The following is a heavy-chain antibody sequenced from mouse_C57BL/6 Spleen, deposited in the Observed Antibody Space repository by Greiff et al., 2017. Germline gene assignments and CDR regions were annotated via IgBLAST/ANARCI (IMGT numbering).Heavy chain of an antibody. V-gene: IGHV6-3*01. D-gene: IGHD1-1*01. CDR2: IRLKSDNYAT. Sequence: EVKLMESGGGLVQPGGSMKLSCVASGFTFSNYWMNWVRQSPEKGLEWVAQIRLKSDNYATHYAESVKGRFTISRDDSKSSVYLQMNNLRAEDTGNYYCTDNYYGSSPYFDYWGQGTTLTVSS. CDR3: TDNYYGSSPYFDY. J-gene: IGHJ2*01. CDR1: GFTFSNYW.